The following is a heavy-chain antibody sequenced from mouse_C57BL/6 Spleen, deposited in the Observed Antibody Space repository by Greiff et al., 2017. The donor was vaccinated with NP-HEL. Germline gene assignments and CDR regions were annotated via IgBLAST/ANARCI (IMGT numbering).Heavy chain of an antibody. CDR2: IYPGSGST. CDR1: GYTFTSYW. D-gene: IGHD2-4*01. J-gene: IGHJ2*01. CDR3: ARRRIYYDYDGPHFDY. V-gene: IGHV1-55*01. Sequence: QVQLQQPGAELVKPGASVKMSCKASGYTFTSYWITWVKQRPGQGLEWIGDIYPGSGSTNYNEKFKSKATLTVDTSSSTAYMQLSSLTSEDSAVYYCARRRIYYDYDGPHFDYWGQGTTLTVSS.